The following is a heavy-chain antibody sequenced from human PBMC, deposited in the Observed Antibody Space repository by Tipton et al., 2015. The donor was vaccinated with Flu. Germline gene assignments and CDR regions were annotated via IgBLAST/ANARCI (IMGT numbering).Heavy chain of an antibody. V-gene: IGHV3-64*02. CDR3: ARGMNTGLVDV. D-gene: IGHD1-14*01. CDR1: GFTFSDYA. Sequence: SLRLSCAAPGFTFSDYAMHWVRQAPGKGLEYVSAISSNGDNTFYADSVKGRFTISRDKTKNMLYLQMGSLRADDMAMYYCARGMNTGLVDVWGQGTTVTVSS. CDR2: ISSNGDNT. J-gene: IGHJ6*02.